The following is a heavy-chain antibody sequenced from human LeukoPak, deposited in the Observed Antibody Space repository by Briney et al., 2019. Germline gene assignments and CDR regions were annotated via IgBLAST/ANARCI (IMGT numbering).Heavy chain of an antibody. Sequence: GGSLRLSCAASGFTFSSYSMNWVRQAPGKGLEWVSYISSSSSTIYYADSVKGRFTISRDNAKNSLYLQMNSLRAEDTAVYYCARDTRSWELGAFDIWGQGTMVTVSS. CDR2: ISSSSSTI. V-gene: IGHV3-48*04. D-gene: IGHD1-26*01. CDR3: ARDTRSWELGAFDI. J-gene: IGHJ3*02. CDR1: GFTFSSYS.